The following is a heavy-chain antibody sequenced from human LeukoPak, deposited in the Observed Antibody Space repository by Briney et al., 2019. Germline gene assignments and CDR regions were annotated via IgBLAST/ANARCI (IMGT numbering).Heavy chain of an antibody. V-gene: IGHV4-39*01. J-gene: IGHJ6*03. Sequence: PSETLSLTCTVSGGSISSSSYYWGWIRQPPGKGLEWIGSIYYSGSTYYNPPLKSRVTISVDTSKNQFSLKLSSVTAADTAVYYCARRETTVTSRYYYYYMDVWGKGTTVTVSS. CDR3: ARRETTVTSRYYYYYMDV. CDR1: GGSISSSSYY. D-gene: IGHD4-17*01. CDR2: IYYSGST.